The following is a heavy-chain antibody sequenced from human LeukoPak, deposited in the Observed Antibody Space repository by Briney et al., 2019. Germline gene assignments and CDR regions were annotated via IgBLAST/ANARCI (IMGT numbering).Heavy chain of an antibody. D-gene: IGHD3-10*01. CDR3: ARERGVRGVGAFDI. CDR2: IYYSGST. J-gene: IGHJ3*02. CDR1: GGSISSSSYY. Sequence: PSETLSLTCTVSGGSISSSSYYWGWIRRPPGKGLEWIGSIYYSGSTYYNPSLKSRVTISVDTSKNQFSLKLSSVTAADTAVYYCARERGVRGVGAFDIWGQGTMVTVSS. V-gene: IGHV4-39*07.